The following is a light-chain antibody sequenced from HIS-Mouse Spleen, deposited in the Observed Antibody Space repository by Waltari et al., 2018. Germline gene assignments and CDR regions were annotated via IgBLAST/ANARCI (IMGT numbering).Light chain of an antibody. V-gene: IGLV3-10*01. CDR2: KDS. Sequence: SYELTQPPSVSVSPGQTARITCSGDALPKKYAYWYQQKSGQAPLLVIYKDSERPSGIPERFSGASSGTMATLTISGAQVEDEADYYCYSTDSSGNHRVFGGGTKLTVL. J-gene: IGLJ2*01. CDR3: YSTDSSGNHRV. CDR1: ALPKKY.